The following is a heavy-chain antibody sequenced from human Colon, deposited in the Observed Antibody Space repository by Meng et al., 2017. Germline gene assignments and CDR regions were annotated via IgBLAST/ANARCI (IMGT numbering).Heavy chain of an antibody. V-gene: IGHV3-11*04. CDR1: GFTFSYHF. Sequence: GESLKISCTASGFTFSYHFMSWIRQAPGKGLEWVSYISSTGSTIYYADSVKGRFTISRDNAKNSLYLQMNSLRAEDTAVYYCARDFGDWGDYWGQGTLVTVSS. J-gene: IGHJ4*02. CDR3: ARDFGDWGDY. D-gene: IGHD2-21*02. CDR2: ISSTGSTI.